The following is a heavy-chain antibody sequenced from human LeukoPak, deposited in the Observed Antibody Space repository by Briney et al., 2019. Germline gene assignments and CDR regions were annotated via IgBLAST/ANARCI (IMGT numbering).Heavy chain of an antibody. D-gene: IGHD3-10*01. V-gene: IGHV3-53*01. J-gene: IGHJ6*02. CDR2: IYSGGST. CDR1: GFTVSSHY. Sequence: GGSLRLSCAASGFTVSSHYMSWVRQAPGKGLEWVSVIYSGGSTYYADSVKGRFTISRDNSKNTLYLQMNSLRAEDTAVYYCARDYGSGSPYGMDVWGQGTTVTVSS. CDR3: ARDYGSGSPYGMDV.